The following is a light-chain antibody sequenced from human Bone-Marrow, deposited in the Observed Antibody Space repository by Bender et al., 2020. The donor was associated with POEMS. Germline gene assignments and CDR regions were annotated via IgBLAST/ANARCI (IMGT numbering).Light chain of an antibody. CDR3: SSYTTTNTRYV. Sequence: QSALTQPASVSGSPGQSITISCTGTSNDVGGYKYVSWYQQHPGKAPKLMIYEVTKRPSGVPDRFSGSKSDNTASLTVSGLQAEDEAHYYCSSYTTTNTRYVFGGGTKVTVL. V-gene: IGLV2-14*01. CDR2: EVT. J-gene: IGLJ1*01. CDR1: SNDVGGYKY.